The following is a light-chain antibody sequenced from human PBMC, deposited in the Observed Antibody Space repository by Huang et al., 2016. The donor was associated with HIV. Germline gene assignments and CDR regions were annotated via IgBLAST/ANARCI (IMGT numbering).Light chain of an antibody. J-gene: IGKJ1*01. CDR3: QQYNNWPRT. CDR1: QRVSSN. Sequence: EIVMTQSPATLSVSPGERATLSCRASQRVSSNLAWYQQKPGQAPRLLIYGASTRAIGSPGRFSGSGSGTEFTLTISSLQSEDFAVYYCQQYNNWPRTFGQGTKVEIK. CDR2: GAS. V-gene: IGKV3-15*01.